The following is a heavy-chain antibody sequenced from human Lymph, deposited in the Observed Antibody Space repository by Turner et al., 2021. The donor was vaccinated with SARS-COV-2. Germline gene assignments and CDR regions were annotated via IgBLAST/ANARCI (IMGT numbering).Heavy chain of an antibody. V-gene: IGHV3-7*01. CDR2: IKQDGSEK. D-gene: IGHD1-26*01. CDR1: GFTFSYYW. Sequence: EVQLVESGGGLVQPGGSLRLSCAASGFTFSYYWIGWVRQAPGKGLEWVAKIKQDGSEKYYVDSVKGRFTISRDNAKNSLFLQMNSLRAEDTAVYYCARMGSSSWYFDYWGQGTLVTVSS. J-gene: IGHJ4*02. CDR3: ARMGSSSWYFDY.